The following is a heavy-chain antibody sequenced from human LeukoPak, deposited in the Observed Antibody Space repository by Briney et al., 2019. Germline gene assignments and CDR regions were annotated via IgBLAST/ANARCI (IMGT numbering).Heavy chain of an antibody. D-gene: IGHD6-6*01. J-gene: IGHJ6*04. Sequence: SETLSLTCTVTGGYVTNYYWSWVRQPPGKGLEWIGYIYTSGTTNYNPSLKSRVTISVDTSRNQLSLRLSSVTAADTAVYYCARQGGYSSPFSVWGKGTTVAVSS. CDR2: IYTSGTT. V-gene: IGHV4-4*09. CDR1: GGYVTNYY. CDR3: ARQGGYSSPFSV.